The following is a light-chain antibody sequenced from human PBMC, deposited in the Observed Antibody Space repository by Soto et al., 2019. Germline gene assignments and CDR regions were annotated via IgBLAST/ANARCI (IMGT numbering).Light chain of an antibody. CDR2: GAS. Sequence: IVLMQSPGTLSLTKGERATLSCRSSQTLRRTYIAWYQQKPGQAPRLLIYGASTRATGIPARFSGSGSGTEFTLTISSLQSEDFAVYYCQQYNNWPRTFGQGSNVDI. CDR1: QTLRRT. J-gene: IGKJ1*01. V-gene: IGKV3-15*01. CDR3: QQYNNWPRT.